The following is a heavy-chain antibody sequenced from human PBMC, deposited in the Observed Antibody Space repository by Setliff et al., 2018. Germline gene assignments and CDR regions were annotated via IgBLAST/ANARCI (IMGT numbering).Heavy chain of an antibody. D-gene: IGHD6-13*01. V-gene: IGHV3-23*01. CDR2: IIGSGIST. CDR3: VKDVVGYSSTWPKRDYFDY. Sequence: GGSLRLSCAASGFSFSSYAMSWVRQAPGKGLEWVSTIIGSGISTYYADSVQGRVTISRDNSKKTLYLQMNSLRAEDTAVYYCVKDVVGYSSTWPKRDYFDYWGQGTLVTVSS. J-gene: IGHJ4*02. CDR1: GFSFSSYA.